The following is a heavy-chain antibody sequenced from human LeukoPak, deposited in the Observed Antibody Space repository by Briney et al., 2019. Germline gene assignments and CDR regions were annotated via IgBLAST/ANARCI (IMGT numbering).Heavy chain of an antibody. CDR2: FDPEDGER. J-gene: IGHJ4*02. CDR3: ATRLLGN. V-gene: IGHV1-24*01. CDR1: GYTLTELA. D-gene: IGHD2/OR15-2a*01. Sequence: ASVKVSFKVSGYTLTELAMHWVRQAPGKGLEWMGGFDPEDGERIYAQKFQGRVTMTEDTSTDTAYMELGSLRSEDTAVYYCATRLLGNWGQGTLVTVSS.